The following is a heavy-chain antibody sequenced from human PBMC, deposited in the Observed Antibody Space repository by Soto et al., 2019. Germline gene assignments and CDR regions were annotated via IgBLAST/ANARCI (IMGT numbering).Heavy chain of an antibody. D-gene: IGHD3-16*01. V-gene: IGHV1-69*01. CDR1: EGTRSSFG. CDR2: IIPLYGTT. CDR3: ARDIPTYYDSSYDWSDT. Sequence: QVQLVQSGAEVKKPGSSVKVSCKAAEGTRSSFGISWVRQVPGQGLEWMVSIIPLYGTTNYAQRFRDRVAFIADDSRNIIYMELMSLRSDDTAIYYCARDIPTYYDSSYDWSDTWGQGVLVTVSS. J-gene: IGHJ5*02.